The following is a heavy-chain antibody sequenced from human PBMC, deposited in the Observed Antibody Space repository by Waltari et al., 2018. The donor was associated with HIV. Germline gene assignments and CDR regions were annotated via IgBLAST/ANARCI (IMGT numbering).Heavy chain of an antibody. Sequence: EVQLVESGGGLVQPGGSLRLSCAASGFTFSSYWMSWVRQAPGKGLEWVANIKQDGSEKYYVDSVKGRFTISRDNAKKSLYLQMNSLRAEDTAVYYCAREQRGITIFGVVTTSGYYFDYWGQGTLVTVSS. CDR2: IKQDGSEK. CDR1: GFTFSSYW. J-gene: IGHJ4*02. CDR3: AREQRGITIFGVVTTSGYYFDY. V-gene: IGHV3-7*01. D-gene: IGHD3-3*01.